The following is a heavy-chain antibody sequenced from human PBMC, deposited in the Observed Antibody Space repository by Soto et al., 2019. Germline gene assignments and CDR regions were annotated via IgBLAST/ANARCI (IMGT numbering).Heavy chain of an antibody. CDR1: GFTFSIYA. Sequence: SXRLSCAASGFTFSIYAMSWVRQAPGKGMEWVSAISGSGGSTYYADSVKGRFTIYRDNSKNTLYLQMNSLRAEETAVDYCAKDFFNMIVVVTPFDYWGQATLVTVSS. D-gene: IGHD3-22*01. CDR3: AKDFFNMIVVVTPFDY. V-gene: IGHV3-23*01. CDR2: ISGSGGST. J-gene: IGHJ4*02.